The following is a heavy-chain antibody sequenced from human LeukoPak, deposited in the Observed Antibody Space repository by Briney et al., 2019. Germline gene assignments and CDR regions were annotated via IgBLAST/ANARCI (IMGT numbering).Heavy chain of an antibody. Sequence: SETLSLTCAVYGGSFSGYYWSWIRQPPGKGLEWIGYIYYSGSTNYNPSLKSRVTISVDTSKNQFSLKLSSVTAADTAVYYCAREAGGQQLVYAFDIWGQGTMVTVSS. V-gene: IGHV4-59*01. D-gene: IGHD6-13*01. J-gene: IGHJ3*02. CDR1: GGSFSGYY. CDR3: AREAGGQQLVYAFDI. CDR2: IYYSGST.